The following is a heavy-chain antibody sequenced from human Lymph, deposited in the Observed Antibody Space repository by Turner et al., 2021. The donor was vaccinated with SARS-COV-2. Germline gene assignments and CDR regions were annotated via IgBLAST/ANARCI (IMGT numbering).Heavy chain of an antibody. CDR2: IKQDGSEK. Sequence: EVHLVESGGGLVQPGGSLRLSCSASGFTSSSYWMSWVRQAPGKGLEWVANIKQDGSEKYYVDSVKGRFTISRDNAKNSLYLQMNSLRADDTAVYFCARVGVRFEWSDGYHYYYAMDVWGQGTTVTVSS. D-gene: IGHD3-3*01. V-gene: IGHV3-7*03. J-gene: IGHJ6*02. CDR3: ARVGVRFEWSDGYHYYYAMDV. CDR1: GFTSSSYW.